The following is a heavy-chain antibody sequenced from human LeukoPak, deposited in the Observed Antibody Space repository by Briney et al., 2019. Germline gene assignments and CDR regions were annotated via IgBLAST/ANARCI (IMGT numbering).Heavy chain of an antibody. J-gene: IGHJ4*02. Sequence: GGSLKLSCAASGLTFTNYGMTWVRQAPGKGLERLSSISGSGSDTYYADSVKGRFTISRDNSKNTLYVQMVSLRAEDTAIYYCAGSSGWWAHDYWGQGTLVTVSS. CDR1: GLTFTNYG. CDR3: AGSSGWWAHDY. CDR2: ISGSGSDT. V-gene: IGHV3-23*01. D-gene: IGHD6-19*01.